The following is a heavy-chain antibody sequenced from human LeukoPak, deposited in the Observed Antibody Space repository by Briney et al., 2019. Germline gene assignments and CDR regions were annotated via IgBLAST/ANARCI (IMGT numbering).Heavy chain of an antibody. J-gene: IGHJ5*02. CDR3: ARGGRCVSCYEYGCLPFDP. CDR1: GVSISSSSYY. CDR2: MYHSGNT. V-gene: IGHV4-39*01. Sequence: SETLSLTCSVSGVSISSSSYYWGWIRQPPRKGLEWIASMYHSGNTYYNPSFKSRVTISVDTSNNQLSLKLNSVTAADTAVYYCARGGRCVSCYEYGCLPFDPWGQGALVIVSS. D-gene: IGHD2-2*01.